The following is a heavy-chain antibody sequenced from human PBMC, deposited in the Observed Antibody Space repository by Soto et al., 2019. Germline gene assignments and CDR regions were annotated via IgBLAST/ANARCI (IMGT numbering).Heavy chain of an antibody. Sequence: QVYLVQSGAEVKKPGSSVKVSCKALRGTFTNYAFSWVRQAPGQGLEWMGGIMPFFGSGNYAQKFQGRINITADEATSSVYLELTSLRSEYTAVYYCARDRAGYYSHFVYWGQGTLVTVSS. CDR1: RGTFTNYA. V-gene: IGHV1-69*01. D-gene: IGHD3-22*01. CDR2: IMPFFGSG. J-gene: IGHJ4*02. CDR3: ARDRAGYYSHFVY.